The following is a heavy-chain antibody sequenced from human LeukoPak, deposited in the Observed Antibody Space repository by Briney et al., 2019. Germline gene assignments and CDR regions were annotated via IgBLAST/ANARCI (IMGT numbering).Heavy chain of an antibody. CDR1: GFTASNNY. D-gene: IGHD5-12*01. CDR3: ARDSDSGYGPFAS. CDR2: IHSGGTT. Sequence: PGGSLRLSCAASGFTASNNYMSWVHQAPGKGLEWVSVIHSGGTTNYADSVQGRFTISRDNSKTTVYLHMNSLRAEDTAVYYCARDSDSGYGPFASWGQGTLVTVSS. V-gene: IGHV3-53*01. J-gene: IGHJ4*02.